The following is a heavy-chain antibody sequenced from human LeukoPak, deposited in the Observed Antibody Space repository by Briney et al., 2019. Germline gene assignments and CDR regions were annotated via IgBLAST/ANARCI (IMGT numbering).Heavy chain of an antibody. Sequence: SETLSLTCAVYGGSFSGYYWSWIRQPPGKGLEWIGEINHSGSTNYNPSLKSRVTISVDTSKNQFSLKLSSVTAADTAVYYCARRVFLGELXSAWPNWGQGTLVTVSS. CDR3: ARRVFLGELXSAWPN. J-gene: IGHJ4*02. V-gene: IGHV4-34*01. CDR1: GGSFSGYY. CDR2: INHSGST. D-gene: IGHD3-10*01.